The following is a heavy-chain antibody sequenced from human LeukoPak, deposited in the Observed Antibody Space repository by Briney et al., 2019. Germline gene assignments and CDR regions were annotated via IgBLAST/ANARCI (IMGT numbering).Heavy chain of an antibody. CDR2: IYYSGST. D-gene: IGHD1-26*01. CDR1: GGSISTYY. V-gene: IGHV4-59*01. J-gene: IGHJ4*02. CDR3: ARHSVGATPEY. Sequence: PSETLSLTCTVSGGSISTYYWSWIRQPPGKGLEWVGYIYYSGSTNYNPSLKSRVTISVDTSKNQFSLKLSSVTAADTAVYYCARHSVGATPEYWGQGTLVTVSS.